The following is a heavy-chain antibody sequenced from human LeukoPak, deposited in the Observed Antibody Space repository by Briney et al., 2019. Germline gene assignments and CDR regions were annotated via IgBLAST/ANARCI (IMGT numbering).Heavy chain of an antibody. CDR3: ASGSGSYYPFDY. CDR2: IYHSGST. V-gene: IGHV4-38-2*02. CDR1: GYSISSGYY. D-gene: IGHD1-26*01. J-gene: IGHJ4*02. Sequence: PSETLSLTCTVSGYSISSGYYWGWIRQSPGKGLEWIGSIYHSGSTYYNPSLKSRVTISVDKSKNQFSLKLTSVTAADTAVYYCASGSGSYYPFDYWGQGTLVTVSS.